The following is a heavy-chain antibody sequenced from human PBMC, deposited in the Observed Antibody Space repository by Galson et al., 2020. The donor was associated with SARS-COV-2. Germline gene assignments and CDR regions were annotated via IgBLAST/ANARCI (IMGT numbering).Heavy chain of an antibody. CDR3: ARTPLISSVYYFDY. J-gene: IGHJ4*02. CDR2: TIPIFGTT. D-gene: IGHD3-16*01. CDR1: GGTLSSYA. V-gene: IGHV1-69*01. Sequence: KISCKASGGTLSSYAISWVRQAPGQGLEYMGGTIPIFGTTNYAQKFQGRVTITADESTSTAYMELRSLRSEDTAVYYCARTPLISSVYYFDYWGQGTLVTVSS.